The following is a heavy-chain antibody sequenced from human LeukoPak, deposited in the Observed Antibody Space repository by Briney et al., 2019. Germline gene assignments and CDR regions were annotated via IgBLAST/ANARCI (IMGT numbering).Heavy chain of an antibody. CDR3: ARLVGATKGFDY. CDR1: GGSISSSSYY. J-gene: IGHJ4*02. D-gene: IGHD1-26*01. CDR2: IYYSGST. Sequence: SETLSLTCTVSGGSISSSSYYWSWIRQPPGKGLEWIGYIYYSGSTNYNPSLKSRVTISVDTSKNQFSLKLSSVTAADTAVYYCARLVGATKGFDYWGRGTLVTVSS. V-gene: IGHV4-61*05.